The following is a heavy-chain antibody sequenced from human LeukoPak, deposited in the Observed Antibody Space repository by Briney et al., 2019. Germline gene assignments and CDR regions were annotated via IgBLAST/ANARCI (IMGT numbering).Heavy chain of an antibody. V-gene: IGHV4-39*07. CDR3: ARDGVERGMATSNDAFDI. Sequence: SETLSLTCTVSGGSISSSYYYWGWIRQPPGKGLEWIGSIYYSGSTYYNPSLKSRVTISVDTSKNQFSLKLSSVTAADTAVYYCARDGVERGMATSNDAFDIWGQGTMVTVSS. J-gene: IGHJ3*02. CDR1: GGSISSSYYY. CDR2: IYYSGST. D-gene: IGHD5-24*01.